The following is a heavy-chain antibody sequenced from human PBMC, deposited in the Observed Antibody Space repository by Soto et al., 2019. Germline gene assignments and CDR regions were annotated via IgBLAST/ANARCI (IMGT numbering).Heavy chain of an antibody. J-gene: IGHJ4*02. D-gene: IGHD3-16*01. Sequence: QVQLQESGPGLVKPSQTLSLTCTVSCGSISSGGYYWSWIRQHPGKGLEWIGYIYYSGSTYYNPSLNSRVTSAVYTSKNQFALTLSSVTAAVTAVYYCGRGRPLGYWGQGTLVTVSS. CDR1: CGSISSGGYY. V-gene: IGHV4-31*03. CDR2: IYYSGST. CDR3: GRGRPLGY.